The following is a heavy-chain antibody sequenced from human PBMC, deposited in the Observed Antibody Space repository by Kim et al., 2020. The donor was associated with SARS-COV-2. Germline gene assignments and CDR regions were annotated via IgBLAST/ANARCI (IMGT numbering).Heavy chain of an antibody. V-gene: IGHV3-74*01. D-gene: IGHD5-18*01. CDR2: IKNDGSII. J-gene: IGHJ4*02. Sequence: GGSLRLSCAASGLTPRSYWMHWVRQSPGKGLVWVADIKNDGSIIRYGDSMRGRFTISRDNGKNTLNLQMNSLRAEDTAVYYCAIDWGDTVLIYWGQGTLVTVS. CDR1: GLTPRSYW. CDR3: AIDWGDTVLIY.